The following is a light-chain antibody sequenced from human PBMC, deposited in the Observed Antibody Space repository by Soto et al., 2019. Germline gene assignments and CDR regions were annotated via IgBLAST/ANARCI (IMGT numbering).Light chain of an antibody. V-gene: IGLV1-40*01. CDR3: QSYDRSLSGGV. CDR1: SSNIGAGYD. J-gene: IGLJ1*01. CDR2: DNT. Sequence: QSVLTQPPSGSGAPGQRGTISCTGSSSNIGAGYDVHWYQQLPGTAPKLLIYDNTNRPSGVPDRFSGSKSGTSASLAITGLQAEDEADYYCQSYDRSLSGGVFGTGTQLTVL.